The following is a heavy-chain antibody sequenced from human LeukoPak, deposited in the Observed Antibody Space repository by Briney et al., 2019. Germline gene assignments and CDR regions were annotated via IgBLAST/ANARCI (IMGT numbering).Heavy chain of an antibody. V-gene: IGHV4-38-2*02. J-gene: IGHJ4*02. CDR1: GYSISSGYY. D-gene: IGHD5-18*01. Sequence: SETLSLTCTVSGYSISSGYYWGWIRQPPGKGLEWIGSIYHSGSTYYNPSLKSRVTISVDTSKNQFSLELSSVTAADTAVYYCARSIIQLWFGFTYWGQGTLVTVSS. CDR2: IYHSGST. CDR3: ARSIIQLWFGFTY.